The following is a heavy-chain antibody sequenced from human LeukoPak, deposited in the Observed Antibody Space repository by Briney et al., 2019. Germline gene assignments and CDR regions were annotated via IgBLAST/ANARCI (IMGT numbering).Heavy chain of an antibody. CDR2: IIPIFGTA. V-gene: IGHV1-69*13. Sequence: SVKVSCKASGGTFSSYAISWVRQAPGQGLEWMGGIIPIFGTANYAQKFQGRVTITADESTSTAYMELSSLRSGDTAVYYCARYYGSGSSPYAFDIWGQGTMVTVSS. CDR1: GGTFSSYA. J-gene: IGHJ3*02. CDR3: ARYYGSGSSPYAFDI. D-gene: IGHD3-10*01.